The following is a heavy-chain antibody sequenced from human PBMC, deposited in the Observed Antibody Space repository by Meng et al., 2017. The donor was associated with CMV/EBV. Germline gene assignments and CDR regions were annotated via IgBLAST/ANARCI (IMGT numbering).Heavy chain of an antibody. V-gene: IGHV3-23*01. CDR2: ITGGAGST. D-gene: IGHD3-10*01. Sequence: GESLKISCTDSGVTFSSYAWSWVRQAPGEGLEWVSTITGGAGSTYTADSVQGRFTISTDKAKNTLYLQTSSLRGEDTAIYFCAKSRGGYGSGSYYTFDSWGQGTLVTVSS. CDR3: AKSRGGYGSGSYYTFDS. CDR1: GVTFSSYA. J-gene: IGHJ4*02.